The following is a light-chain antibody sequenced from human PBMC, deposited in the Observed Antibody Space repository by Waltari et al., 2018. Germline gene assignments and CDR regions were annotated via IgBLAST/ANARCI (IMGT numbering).Light chain of an antibody. V-gene: IGKV1-5*01. J-gene: IGKJ4*01. CDR3: QHYDSYPVT. Sequence: DIQMTQSPSTLSASVGDRVTITCRASQSIGRRMAGYQQRPGKAPEIPIYDASRLQSGVPSRFSGSGSGPEFTLIISSLQPDDFATYYCQHYDSYPVTFGGGTKVEIK. CDR2: DAS. CDR1: QSIGRR.